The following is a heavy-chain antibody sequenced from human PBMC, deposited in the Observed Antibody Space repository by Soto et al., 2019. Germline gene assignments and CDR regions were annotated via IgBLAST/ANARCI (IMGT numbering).Heavy chain of an antibody. V-gene: IGHV4-39*01. CDR3: ARQPESTSYFDY. D-gene: IGHD2-2*01. J-gene: IGHJ4*02. CDR1: GASISTSSVF. Sequence: SKTMSLTCSVSGASISTSSVFWGWIRQAPGKGLEWIGSVYQSGTTRLNPSLKSRVSIFVDRSKNQFSLELNSATVADRAVYYCARQPESTSYFDYWGQG. CDR2: VYQSGTT.